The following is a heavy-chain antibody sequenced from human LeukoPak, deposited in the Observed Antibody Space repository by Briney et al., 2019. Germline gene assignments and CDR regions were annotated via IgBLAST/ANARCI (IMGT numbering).Heavy chain of an antibody. D-gene: IGHD5-12*01. J-gene: IGHJ4*02. CDR3: AKGGYSGYDYVDY. CDR1: GFTFSSYG. CDR2: ISTSGGST. Sequence: PSGGSLRLSCAASGFTFSSYGMSWVRQAPGKGLEWVSGISTSGGSTYYADSVKGRFTISRDNSKNTLYLQMNGLRAEDTAVYYCAKGGYSGYDYVDYWGQGTLVTVSS. V-gene: IGHV3-23*01.